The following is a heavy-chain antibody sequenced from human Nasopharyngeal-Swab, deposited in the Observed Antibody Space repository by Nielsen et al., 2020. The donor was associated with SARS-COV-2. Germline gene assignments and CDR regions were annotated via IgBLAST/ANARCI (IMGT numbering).Heavy chain of an antibody. CDR1: GGSFSGYY. CDR2: INHSGST. J-gene: IGHJ3*02. V-gene: IGHV4-34*01. CDR3: ARAPRAGLGSGAFDI. D-gene: IGHD1-26*01. Sequence: SETLSLTCAVYGGSFSGYYWSWIRQPPGKGLEWIGEINHSGSTNYNPSLKSRVTISVDTSKNQFSLKLSSVTAADTAVYYCARAPRAGLGSGAFDIWGHGTMVTVSS.